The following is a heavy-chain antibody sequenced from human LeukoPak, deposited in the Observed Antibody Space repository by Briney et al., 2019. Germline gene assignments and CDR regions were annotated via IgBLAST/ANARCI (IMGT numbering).Heavy chain of an antibody. D-gene: IGHD2-8*02. CDR3: ARELPYWHGMDV. CDR1: GITFSSYS. J-gene: IGHJ6*02. Sequence: GGSLRLSCAASGITFSSYSMNWVRQAPGKGLEWVSYISSSSSTIYYADSVKGRFTISRDNAKNSLYLQMNSLRAEDTAVYYCARELPYWHGMDVWGQGTTVTVSS. CDR2: ISSSSSTI. V-gene: IGHV3-48*01.